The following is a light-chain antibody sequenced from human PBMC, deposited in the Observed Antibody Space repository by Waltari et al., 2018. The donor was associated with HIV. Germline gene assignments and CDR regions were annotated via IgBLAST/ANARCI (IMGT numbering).Light chain of an antibody. Sequence: EVVLTQSPDTLSLSPGERATLSCRASQSVTSSNVMWYQHKPGQAPRLLIFGASRRATGTPARFSGSGSGTDFTLTISSLEPEDFAVYYCQQYGNSPSFGQGTQVEIK. CDR3: QQYGNSPS. CDR2: GAS. CDR1: QSVTSSN. V-gene: IGKV3-20*01. J-gene: IGKJ1*01.